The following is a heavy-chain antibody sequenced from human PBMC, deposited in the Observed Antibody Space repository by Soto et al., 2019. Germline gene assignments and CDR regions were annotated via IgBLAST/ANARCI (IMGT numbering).Heavy chain of an antibody. CDR3: ARRLTVGARGYLDY. CDR1: GGTFSSYA. V-gene: IGHV1-69*13. CDR2: IIPIFGTA. Sequence: ASVKVSCKASGGTFSSYAISWVRQALGQGLEWMGGIIPIFGTANYAQKFQGRVTITADESTSTAYMELSSLRSEDTAVYYCARRLTVGARGYLDYWGQGTLVTVSS. D-gene: IGHD1-26*01. J-gene: IGHJ4*02.